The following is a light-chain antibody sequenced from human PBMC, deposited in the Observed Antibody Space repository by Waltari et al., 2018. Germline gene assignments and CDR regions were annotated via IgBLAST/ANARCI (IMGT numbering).Light chain of an antibody. CDR2: DTS. J-gene: IGKJ4*01. CDR1: QSVSNS. CDR3: QQRNIWPLT. Sequence: EVVLTQSPATLSLSPGEGATLSCRASQSVSNSLAWYQQKPGPPPRLLIYDTSNRASGIPDRFSASGSGTDFTLSITSLEPEDFAVYYCQQRNIWPLTFGGGTKVEIK. V-gene: IGKV3-11*01.